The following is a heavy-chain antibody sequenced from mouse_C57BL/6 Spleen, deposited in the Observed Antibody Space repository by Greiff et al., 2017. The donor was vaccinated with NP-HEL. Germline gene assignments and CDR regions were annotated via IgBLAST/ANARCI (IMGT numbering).Heavy chain of an antibody. Sequence: VQLQQSGAELVKPGASVKMSCKASGYTFTSYWITWVKQRPGQGLEWIGDIYPGSGSTNYNEKFKSKATLTVDTSSSTAYMQLSSLTSEDSAVYYCARRDYDRADVWGTGTTVTVSS. J-gene: IGHJ1*03. CDR3: ARRDYDRADV. V-gene: IGHV1-55*01. D-gene: IGHD2-4*01. CDR2: IYPGSGST. CDR1: GYTFTSYW.